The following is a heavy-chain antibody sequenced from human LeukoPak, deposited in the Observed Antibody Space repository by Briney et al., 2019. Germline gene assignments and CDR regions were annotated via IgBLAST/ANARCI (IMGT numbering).Heavy chain of an antibody. CDR1: GFIFSSHA. D-gene: IGHD6-13*01. Sequence: GGSLRLSCSASGFIFSSHALHWVRQAPGKGLEYVSAIDSNGRSTYYADSVKGRFTISRDSSKNTLYLQMNSLRAEDTAVYYCARGHADYSGSWYGRFDYWGQGTLVTVSS. CDR3: ARGHADYSGSWYGRFDY. V-gene: IGHV3-64*04. J-gene: IGHJ4*02. CDR2: IDSNGRST.